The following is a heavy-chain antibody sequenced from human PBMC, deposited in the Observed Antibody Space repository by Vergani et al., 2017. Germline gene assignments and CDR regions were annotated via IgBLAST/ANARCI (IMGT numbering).Heavy chain of an antibody. V-gene: IGHV5-51*03. CDR2: IYPGDSET. CDR3: ARRDYGHELFDY. D-gene: IGHD4-17*01. CDR1: GYSFARYW. Sequence: EVQLVQSGADVKKPGESLKISCKGSGYSFARYWIGWVRQMPGKGLEWMGVIYPGDSETKYSPSFEGQVIISADRSISTAYLHWSSLKASDTAMYYCARRDYGHELFDYWGQGTLVTVSS. J-gene: IGHJ4*02.